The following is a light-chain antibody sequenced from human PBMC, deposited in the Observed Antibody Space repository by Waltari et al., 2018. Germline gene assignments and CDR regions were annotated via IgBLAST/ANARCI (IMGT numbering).Light chain of an antibody. CDR1: QSVGRA. Sequence: EIVLTQSPGTLALSPGDRATLSGRASQSVGRALAWYQQKPGQAPRLLIYDASSRATGIAGKFSGSGSGTDFSLTISRVEPEDFAVYFCQMYVRLPVTFGQGTKVEVK. CDR2: DAS. V-gene: IGKV3-20*01. CDR3: QMYVRLPVT. J-gene: IGKJ1*01.